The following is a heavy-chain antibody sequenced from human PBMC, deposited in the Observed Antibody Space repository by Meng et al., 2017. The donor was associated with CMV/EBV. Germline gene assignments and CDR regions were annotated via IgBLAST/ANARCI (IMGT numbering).Heavy chain of an antibody. Sequence: ETLSLTCAASGFTFSSYSMNWVRQAPGKGLEWVSSISSSSSYIYYADSVKGRFTISRDNAKNSLYLQMNSLRAEDTAVYYCALQGGDYWGQGTLVTVSS. CDR1: GFTFSSYS. CDR2: ISSSSSYI. J-gene: IGHJ4*02. V-gene: IGHV3-21*01. D-gene: IGHD3-16*01. CDR3: ALQGGDY.